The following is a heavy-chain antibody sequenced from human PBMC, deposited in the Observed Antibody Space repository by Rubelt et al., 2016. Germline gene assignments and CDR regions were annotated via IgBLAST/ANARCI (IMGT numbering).Heavy chain of an antibody. CDR1: GGSISSSSYY. D-gene: IGHD6-19*01. CDR3: ARLSSGWYYFDY. CDR2: IYYSGST. J-gene: IGHJ4*02. Sequence: QLQLQESGPGLVKPSETLSLTCTVSGGSISSSSYYWGWIRQPPGKGLEWIGSIYYSGSTYYNPSLKSRVTISVDTSKTQVSLKLSSVTAADTAVYYCARLSSGWYYFDYWGQGTLVTVSS. V-gene: IGHV4-39*01.